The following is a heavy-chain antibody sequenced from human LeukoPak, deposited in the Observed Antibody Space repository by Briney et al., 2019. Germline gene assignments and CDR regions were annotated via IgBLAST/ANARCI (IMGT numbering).Heavy chain of an antibody. CDR1: GFTLSSYA. Sequence: GGSLRLFCAASGFTLSSYAMSWVRQAPGKGLEWVSAISASGVSTYYADSVKGRFTISRDNSKNTLYLQMNSLRAEDTAVYYCAKDAFSSGSTTEVDYWGQGTLVTVSS. D-gene: IGHD6-19*01. CDR2: ISASGVST. J-gene: IGHJ4*02. V-gene: IGHV3-23*01. CDR3: AKDAFSSGSTTEVDY.